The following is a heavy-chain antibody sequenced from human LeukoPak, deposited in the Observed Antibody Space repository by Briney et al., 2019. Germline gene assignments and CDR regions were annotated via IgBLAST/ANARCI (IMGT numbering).Heavy chain of an antibody. CDR3: ARRFDYYDSSGYLSNWYFDL. CDR2: ISHSGST. Sequence: SETLSLACTVSVYSISIAFYWGWIRPPPGKGVEGVGSISHSGSTYYNPSLQSRVTISVDTSQNQFSLKLRCVPAADPAVYYCARRFDYYDSSGYLSNWYFDLWGRGTLVTVSS. V-gene: IGHV4-38-2*02. CDR1: VYSISIAFY. J-gene: IGHJ2*01. D-gene: IGHD3-22*01.